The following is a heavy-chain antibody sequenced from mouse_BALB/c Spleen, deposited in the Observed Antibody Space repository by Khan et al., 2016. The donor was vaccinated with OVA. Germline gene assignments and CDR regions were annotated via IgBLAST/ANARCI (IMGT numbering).Heavy chain of an antibody. CDR3: AREGAYYRSDGWFAY. CDR2: IIPTNDYT. V-gene: IGHV1-4*01. D-gene: IGHD2-14*01. J-gene: IGHJ3*01. CDR1: GYTFTTYT. Sequence: VQLQESGAELARPGASVKMSCKASGYTFTTYTMHWVKQRPGQGLEWIGYIIPTNDYTNYNQKFKDRATLTADESSSTAYMQLSSLTSEDSALYYCAREGAYYRSDGWFAYWGQGTLVTVSA.